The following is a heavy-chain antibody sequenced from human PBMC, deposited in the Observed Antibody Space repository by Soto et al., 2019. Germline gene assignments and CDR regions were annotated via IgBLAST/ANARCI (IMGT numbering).Heavy chain of an antibody. J-gene: IGHJ6*02. CDR3: ATKKPNNCSSTSCYDGPLYYYGMDV. D-gene: IGHD2-2*01. Sequence: SETLSLTCTVSGGSISSYYWSWIRQPPGKGLEWIGYIYYSGSTNYNPSLKSRVTISVDTSKNQFSLKLSSVTVADTAVYYCATKKPNNCSSTSCYDGPLYYYGMDVWGQGTTVTVSS. V-gene: IGHV4-59*01. CDR2: IYYSGST. CDR1: GGSISSYY.